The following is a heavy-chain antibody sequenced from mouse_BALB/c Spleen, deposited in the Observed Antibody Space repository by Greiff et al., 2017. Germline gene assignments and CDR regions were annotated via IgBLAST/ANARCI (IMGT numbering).Heavy chain of an antibody. CDR1: GYSITSGYY. Sequence: VQLKESGPGLVKPSQSLSLTCSVTGYSITSGYYWNWIRQFPGNKLEWVGYISYDGSNNYNPSLKNRISITRDTSKNQFFLKLNSVTTEDTATYYCARGGAMDYWGQGTSVTVSS. CDR3: ARGGAMDY. J-gene: IGHJ4*01. CDR2: ISYDGSN. V-gene: IGHV3-6*02.